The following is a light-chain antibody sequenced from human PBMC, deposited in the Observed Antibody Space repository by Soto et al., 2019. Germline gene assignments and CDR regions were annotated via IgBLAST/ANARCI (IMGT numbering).Light chain of an antibody. J-gene: IGLJ3*02. Sequence: QSALTQPASVSGSPGQSITISCTGTTSDVGGYDYVSWYQQHPGKAPKLVIYDVSQRPSGVPDRFSGSKSGSTASLTISGLQAEDEADFYCCSHAGSFTWVFGGGTKLTVL. CDR1: TSDVGGYDY. V-gene: IGLV2-11*01. CDR3: CSHAGSFTWV. CDR2: DVS.